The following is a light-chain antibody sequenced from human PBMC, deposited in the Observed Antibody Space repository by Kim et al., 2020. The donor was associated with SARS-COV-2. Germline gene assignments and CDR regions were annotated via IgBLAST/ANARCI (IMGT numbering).Light chain of an antibody. J-gene: IGKJ2*01. CDR2: KVS. Sequence: DLVMTQSPLSLPVTLGQPASISCRSSQSLVHRDGNTYLNWFHQRPGQSPRRLIYKVSDRDSGVPDRFSGSGSGTDFTLKISRVEAEDVGVYYCMQGSHWPPGPVFGQGTKLDIK. CDR1: QSLVHRDGNTY. CDR3: MQGSHWPPGPV. V-gene: IGKV2-30*02.